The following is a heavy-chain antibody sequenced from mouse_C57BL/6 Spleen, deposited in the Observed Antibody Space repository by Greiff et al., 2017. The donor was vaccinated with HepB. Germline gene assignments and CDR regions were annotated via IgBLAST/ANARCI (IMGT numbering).Heavy chain of an antibody. Sequence: QVQLQQSGAELVKPGASVKISCKASGYAFSSYWMNWVKQRPGKGLEWIGQIYPGDGDTNYNGKFKGKATLTADKSSSTAYMQLSSLTSEDSAVYFCARGDPQATFNGYFDVWGTGTTVTVSS. D-gene: IGHD3-2*02. CDR2: IYPGDGDT. CDR1: GYAFSSYW. CDR3: ARGDPQATFNGYFDV. V-gene: IGHV1-80*01. J-gene: IGHJ1*03.